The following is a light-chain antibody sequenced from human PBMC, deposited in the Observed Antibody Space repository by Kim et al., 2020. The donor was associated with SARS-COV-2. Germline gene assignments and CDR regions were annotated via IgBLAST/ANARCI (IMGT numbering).Light chain of an antibody. V-gene: IGKV1-5*03. Sequence: PLSASVGDRVTITCRASQSISSWLAWYQQKPGKAPKLLIYKASSLESGVPSRFSGSGSGTEFTLTISSLQPDDFATYYCQQYSRTFGQGTKVDIK. CDR3: QQYSRT. CDR1: QSISSW. J-gene: IGKJ1*01. CDR2: KAS.